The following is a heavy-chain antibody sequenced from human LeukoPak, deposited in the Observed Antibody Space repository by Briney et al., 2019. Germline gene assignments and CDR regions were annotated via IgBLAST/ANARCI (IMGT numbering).Heavy chain of an antibody. J-gene: IGHJ4*02. CDR3: ASGSSWYVLDY. D-gene: IGHD6-13*01. CDR2: IYYSGST. V-gene: IGHV4-59*01. CDR1: GGSISSYY. Sequence: PSETLSLTCTVSGGSISSYYWSWIRQPSGKGLEWIGYIYYSGSTNYNPSLKSRVTISVDTSKNQFSLKLSSVTAADTAVYYCASGSSWYVLDYWGQGTLVTVSS.